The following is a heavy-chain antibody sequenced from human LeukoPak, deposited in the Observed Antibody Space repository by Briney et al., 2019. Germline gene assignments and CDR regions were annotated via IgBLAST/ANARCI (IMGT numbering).Heavy chain of an antibody. CDR2: FSSSGSTI. V-gene: IGHV3-11*01. CDR3: ARGSYFRVLYYYYMDV. CDR1: GFTFSDYY. Sequence: GGSLRLSCAASGFTFSDYYMSWIRQAPGKGLEWVSYFSSSGSTIYYADSVKGRFTISRDNAKNSLYLQMNSLRAEDTAVYYCARGSYFRVLYYYYMDVWGKGTTVTVSS. D-gene: IGHD2/OR15-2a*01. J-gene: IGHJ6*03.